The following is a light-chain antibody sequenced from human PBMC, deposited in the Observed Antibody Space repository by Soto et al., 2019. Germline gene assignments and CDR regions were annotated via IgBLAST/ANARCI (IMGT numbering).Light chain of an antibody. CDR2: GYN. J-gene: IGLJ2*01. CDR3: QSYDRSLSAWV. Sequence: QSVLTQPPSVSGAPGQRVTISCTGSSSNIGAGYDVHWYQQLPGTAPKLLVYGYNNRPSGVTHRFSVSKSGTSASLTITGLQTEDEADYYCQSYDRSLSAWVFGGGTKVTVL. V-gene: IGLV1-40*01. CDR1: SSNIGAGYD.